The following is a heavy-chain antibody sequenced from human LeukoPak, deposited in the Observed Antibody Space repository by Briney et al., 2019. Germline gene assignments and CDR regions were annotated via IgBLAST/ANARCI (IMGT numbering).Heavy chain of an antibody. Sequence: SETLSLTCAVYGGSFSGYYWSGIRKPPAKGLECFGEINHSGSTNCNTSLKSRVTISVDTSKNQCSPKLTSAPAADTAVYYCARDSPKVIPETTVTTAPDYFDYWGQGTLVTVSS. J-gene: IGHJ4*02. V-gene: IGHV4-34*01. CDR3: ARDSPKVIPETTVTTAPDYFDY. CDR1: GGSFSGYY. D-gene: IGHD4-17*01. CDR2: INHSGST.